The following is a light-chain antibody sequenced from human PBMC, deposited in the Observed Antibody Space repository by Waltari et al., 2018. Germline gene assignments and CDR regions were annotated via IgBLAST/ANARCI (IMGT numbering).Light chain of an antibody. CDR3: SSYTSSSTLPYV. V-gene: IGLV2-14*01. Sequence: QSALTQSASVSGSPGQSITISCTGTSSDVGAYNFVSWYQQHPGKAPKVMIYEVSNRSSGVSNRFSGSKSGNTASLTISGLQAEDEADYYCSSYTSSSTLPYVFGTGTKVSVL. CDR1: SSDVGAYNF. CDR2: EVS. J-gene: IGLJ1*01.